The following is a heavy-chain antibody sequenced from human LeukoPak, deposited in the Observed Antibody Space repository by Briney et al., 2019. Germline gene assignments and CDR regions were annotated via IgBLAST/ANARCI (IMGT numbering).Heavy chain of an antibody. CDR3: ARTPARSGWAFYFDY. V-gene: IGHV4-4*09. D-gene: IGHD6-19*01. J-gene: IGHJ4*02. CDR2: IYHTATT. CDR1: GDSIRSDR. Sequence: SETLSLTCAVSGDSIRSDRWNWIPQLPGKALEWIGYIYHTATTNYNHSFRTRVTMSLDTSNNQFSLRLTSVTAADTAGYYCARTPARSGWAFYFDYWGQGALVTVSS.